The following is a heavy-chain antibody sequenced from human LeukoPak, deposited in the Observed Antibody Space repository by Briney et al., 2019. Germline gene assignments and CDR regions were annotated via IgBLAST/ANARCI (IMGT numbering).Heavy chain of an antibody. V-gene: IGHV4-38-2*02. Sequence: SETLSLTCNVSGFSLTIGYFWGWIRQPPGKGLEGIGTIFNSGSTYFNPSLKSRVTMPVDTIKNQCPQPMHPATAADPSIYYCARVGYNWNQWFDIWGQGTMVTVSS. J-gene: IGHJ3*02. CDR2: IFNSGST. D-gene: IGHD1-20*01. CDR3: ARVGYNWNQWFDI. CDR1: GFSLTIGYF.